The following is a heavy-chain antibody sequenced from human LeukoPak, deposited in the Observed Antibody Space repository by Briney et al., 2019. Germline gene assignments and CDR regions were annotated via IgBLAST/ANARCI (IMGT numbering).Heavy chain of an antibody. V-gene: IGHV3-23*01. CDR3: AKSLRAATNYYYHGMDV. CDR1: GFTFSSYA. Sequence: GGSLRLSCAASGFTFSSYAMSWVRQAPGQGLEWVSAISASGGSTYYADSVKGRFTISRDNSKNTLYLQMNSLGAEDTAIYYCAKSLRAATNYYYHGMDVWGQGTTVTVSS. D-gene: IGHD6-25*01. CDR2: ISASGGST. J-gene: IGHJ6*02.